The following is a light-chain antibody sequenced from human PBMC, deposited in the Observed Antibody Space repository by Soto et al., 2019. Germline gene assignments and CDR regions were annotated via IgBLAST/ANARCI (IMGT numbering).Light chain of an antibody. CDR1: QSVSSSY. Sequence: EIVLTQSPGTLSLSPGERATLSCRASQSVSSSYLAWYQQKPGQAPRLLIYDASNRATGILARFSGSGSGTDFTLTISSLEPEDFAVYYCQQRSNWPPTFGQGTRLEIK. J-gene: IGKJ5*01. CDR3: QQRSNWPPT. CDR2: DAS. V-gene: IGKV3-11*01.